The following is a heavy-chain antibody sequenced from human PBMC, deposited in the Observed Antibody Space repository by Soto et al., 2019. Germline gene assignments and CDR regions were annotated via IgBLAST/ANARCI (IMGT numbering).Heavy chain of an antibody. CDR3: ANLPVADVAFTI. Sequence: QVQLVQSGAEVKKPGSSVKVSCKASGGTFSSYTISWVRQAPGQGLEWMGRIIPILGIAKYAQKVQGRVTITADKSTSTAYMELSSLRSEDTAVYYCANLPVADVAFTIWGQGTMVPVSS. J-gene: IGHJ3*02. CDR1: GGTFSSYT. D-gene: IGHD6-19*01. CDR2: IIPILGIA. V-gene: IGHV1-69*02.